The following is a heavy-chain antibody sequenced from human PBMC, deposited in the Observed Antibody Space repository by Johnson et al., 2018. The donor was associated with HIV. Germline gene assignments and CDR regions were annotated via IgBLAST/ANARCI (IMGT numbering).Heavy chain of an antibody. D-gene: IGHD5-18*01. J-gene: IGHJ3*02. CDR1: GFTFSSYA. Sequence: QVQLVESGGGVVQPGRSLRLSCAASGFTFSSYAMSWVRQAPGKGLQWVAVISYDASNKYYADSVKGRFTISRDNSKNTLYLKMNSLRAEDTAVYYCARAVRGYSYGLDIWGQGTMVTVSS. CDR2: ISYDASNK. CDR3: ARAVRGYSYGLDI. V-gene: IGHV3-30*14.